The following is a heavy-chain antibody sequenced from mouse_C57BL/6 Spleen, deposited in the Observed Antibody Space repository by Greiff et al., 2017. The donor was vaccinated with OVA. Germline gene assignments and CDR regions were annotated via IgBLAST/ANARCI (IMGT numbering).Heavy chain of an antibody. CDR3: ARGDTTGYFDY. J-gene: IGHJ2*01. D-gene: IGHD1-1*01. CDR2: ISDGGSYT. V-gene: IGHV5-4*01. Sequence: DVQLVESGGGLVKPGGSLKLSCAASGFTFSSYAMSWVRQTPEKRLEWVATISDGGSYTYYPDNVKGRFTISRDNAKNNLYLQMSHLKSEDTAMYYCARGDTTGYFDYWGQGTTLTVSS. CDR1: GFTFSSYA.